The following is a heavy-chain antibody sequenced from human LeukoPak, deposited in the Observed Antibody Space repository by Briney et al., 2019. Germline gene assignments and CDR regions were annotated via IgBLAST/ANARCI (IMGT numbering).Heavy chain of an antibody. CDR1: GFTVSSNY. CDR2: ISSSSSYI. V-gene: IGHV3-21*01. D-gene: IGHD5-18*01. J-gene: IGHJ6*02. CDR3: ASFFGYGYEYYYGMDV. Sequence: PGGSLRLSCAASGFTVSSNYMSWVRQAPGKGLEWVSSISSSSSYIYYADSVKGRFTISRDNAKNSLYLQMNSLRAEDTAVYYCASFFGYGYEYYYGMDVWGQGTTVTVSS.